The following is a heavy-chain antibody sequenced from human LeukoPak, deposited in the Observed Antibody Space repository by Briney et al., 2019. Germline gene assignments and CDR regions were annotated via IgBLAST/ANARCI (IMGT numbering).Heavy chain of an antibody. D-gene: IGHD3-10*01. J-gene: IGHJ4*02. CDR1: GRSISSSSYY. CDR2: IDYSGSI. V-gene: IGHV4-39*01. CDR3: ARRGGSGIRGDYYFDY. Sequence: SDTLSLTCTVSGRSISSSSYYWRWIRQTPGRGLEWIGSIDYSGSIYYNPSLRSRVTISADTSQNQFSLKLSSVTAADTAVYYCARRGGSGIRGDYYFDYWGQGTLVTVSS.